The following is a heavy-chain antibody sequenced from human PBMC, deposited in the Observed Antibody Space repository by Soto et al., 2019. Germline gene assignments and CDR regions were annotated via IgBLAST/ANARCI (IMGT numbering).Heavy chain of an antibody. CDR3: ARDSVPGYSSSYGMDV. D-gene: IGHD6-13*01. CDR2: ISYDGSNK. CDR1: GFIFSSYA. V-gene: IGHV3-30-3*01. Sequence: VQLVESGGGLVQPGGSLRLSCAASGFIFSSYAMHWVRQAPGKGLEWVAVISYDGSNKYYADSVKGRFTISRDNSKNTLYLQMNSLRAEDTAVYYCARDSVPGYSSSYGMDVWGQGTTVTVSS. J-gene: IGHJ6*02.